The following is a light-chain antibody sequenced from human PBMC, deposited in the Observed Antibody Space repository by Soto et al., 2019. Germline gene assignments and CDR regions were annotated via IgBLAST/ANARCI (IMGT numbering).Light chain of an antibody. J-gene: IGKJ1*01. Sequence: DIQMTQSPSTLSASVGDRVTITCRASQSISSWLAWYQQKPGKAPKLLIYKASRLEGGVPSRFSGSGSGTEFTLTVSSLQPDDFATYYCQQYDSYSRTFGQGTKVEIK. CDR3: QQYDSYSRT. CDR2: KAS. V-gene: IGKV1-5*03. CDR1: QSISSW.